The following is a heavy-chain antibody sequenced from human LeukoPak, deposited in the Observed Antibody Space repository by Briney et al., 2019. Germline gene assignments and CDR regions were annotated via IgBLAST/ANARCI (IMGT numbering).Heavy chain of an antibody. V-gene: IGHV1-2*02. CDR3: ARKIAVAGTNNFDY. CDR1: GYTFTGYY. J-gene: IGHJ4*02. Sequence: ASVKLSCKASGYTFTGYYMHWVRQPPGQGLEWMGWINPNSGGTNYAQKFQGRVTMTRDTSISTAYMELSRLRSDDTAVYYCARKIAVAGTNNFDYWGQGTLVTVSS. D-gene: IGHD6-19*01. CDR2: INPNSGGT.